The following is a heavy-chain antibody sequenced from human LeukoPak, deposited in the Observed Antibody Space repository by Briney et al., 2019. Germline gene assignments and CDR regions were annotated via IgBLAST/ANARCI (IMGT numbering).Heavy chain of an antibody. CDR3: AKDLSYCSGGSCYSGWFNP. CDR1: GFTFSSYA. V-gene: IGHV3-23*01. D-gene: IGHD2-15*01. CDR2: ISGSGGST. J-gene: IGHJ5*02. Sequence: GGSLRLSWAASGFTFSSYAVSWVRQARGKGLEWVSAISGSGGSTYYADSVKGRFTISRDNSKNTLYLQMNSLRAEDTAVYYCAKDLSYCSGGSCYSGWFNPWGQGTLVTVSS.